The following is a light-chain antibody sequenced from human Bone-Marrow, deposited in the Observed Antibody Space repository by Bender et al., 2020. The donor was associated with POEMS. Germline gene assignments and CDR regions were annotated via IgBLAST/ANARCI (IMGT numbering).Light chain of an antibody. CDR2: YDD. J-gene: IGLJ3*02. V-gene: IGLV1-36*01. CDR3: SAWDDSLSGWV. CDR1: RPNIGAGYD. Sequence: QSVLTQPPSVSGAPGQRVTISCTGSRPNIGAGYDVHCYQQLPGEAPKLLIYYDDLLTPGVSDRFCASKSGTSASLAISEFQSEDEALYYCSAWDDSLSGWVFGGGTKLTVL.